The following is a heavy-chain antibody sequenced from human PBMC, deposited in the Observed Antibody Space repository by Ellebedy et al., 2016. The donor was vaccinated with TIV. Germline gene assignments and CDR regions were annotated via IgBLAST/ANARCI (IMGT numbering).Heavy chain of an antibody. V-gene: IGHV1-18*01. CDR3: AREGIMDSSGYYVVDYYYYYGMDV. J-gene: IGHJ6*02. CDR1: GYTFTSYG. CDR2: ISAYNGNT. D-gene: IGHD3-22*01. Sequence: ASVKVSCKASGYTFTSYGISWVRQAPGQGLEWMGWISAYNGNTNYAQKLQGRVTMTTDTSTSTAYMELRSLRSDDTAVYYCAREGIMDSSGYYVVDYYYYYGMDVWGQGTTVTVSS.